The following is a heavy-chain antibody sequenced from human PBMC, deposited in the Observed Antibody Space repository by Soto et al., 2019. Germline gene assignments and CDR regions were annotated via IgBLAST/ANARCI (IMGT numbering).Heavy chain of an antibody. D-gene: IGHD3-9*01. CDR1: GFSLSTTEVA. CDR2: IYWDGDK. J-gene: IGHJ4*02. CDR3: AHKGPEDWPLDY. V-gene: IGHV2-5*02. Sequence: SGPTLVNPTQSLTLTCSFSGFSLSTTEVAVGWIRQPPGKALEWLALIYWDGDKRYSPSLKSSLTITKDTAKNQVVLTMTNMDPMDTGTYYCAHKGPEDWPLDYWGQGTLVTVSS.